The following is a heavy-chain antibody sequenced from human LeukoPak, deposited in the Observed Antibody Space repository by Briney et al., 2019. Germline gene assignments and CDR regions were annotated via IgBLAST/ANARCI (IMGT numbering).Heavy chain of an antibody. Sequence: GGSLRLFCAASGFTFSSYAMHWVRQAPGKGLQGVAVISYDGSNKYYADSVKGRFTISRDKCKITLYLQMNSLRAEDTAVYYCARDLEKYSSSWYPYYYGMDVWGQGTTVTVSS. CDR2: ISYDGSNK. CDR3: ARDLEKYSSSWYPYYYGMDV. V-gene: IGHV3-30*04. J-gene: IGHJ6*02. CDR1: GFTFSSYA. D-gene: IGHD6-13*01.